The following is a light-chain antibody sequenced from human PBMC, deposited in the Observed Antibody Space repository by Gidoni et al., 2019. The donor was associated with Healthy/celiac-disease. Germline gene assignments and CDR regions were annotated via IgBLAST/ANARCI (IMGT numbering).Light chain of an antibody. CDR3: QHHDT. Sequence: DIQMTQSPSTLSASVGDRVTITCRASQSISSWLAWYQQKPGKAPKLLIYKASSLESGVPSRFSGSGSGTEFTLTISSLQPDDFATYYCQHHDTFGQGTKVEIK. J-gene: IGKJ1*01. V-gene: IGKV1-5*03. CDR2: KAS. CDR1: QSISSW.